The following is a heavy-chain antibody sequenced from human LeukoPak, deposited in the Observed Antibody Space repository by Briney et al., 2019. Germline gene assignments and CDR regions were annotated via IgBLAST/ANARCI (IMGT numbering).Heavy chain of an antibody. Sequence: SETLFLTCNVSGYFLSSGFYWGWIRQPPGKGLEWIASVYHSGTTIYNPSLKSRVTMSMDTSMNHYSLKLRSVTAADTAVYYCARTLSDSSPVATWGQGTLVTVSS. CDR3: ARTLSDSSPVAT. J-gene: IGHJ4*02. V-gene: IGHV4-38-2*02. D-gene: IGHD3-22*01. CDR1: GYFLSSGFY. CDR2: VYHSGTT.